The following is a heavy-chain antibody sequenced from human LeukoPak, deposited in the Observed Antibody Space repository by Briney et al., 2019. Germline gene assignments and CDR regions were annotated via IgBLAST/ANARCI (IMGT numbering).Heavy chain of an antibody. CDR2: ISGSGGST. CDR1: GFNLSGYA. Sequence: GGSLRRSRGASGFNLSGYAMSWVRHAAGKGLEWVSAISGSGGSTYYADSVKGRFTISRDNSKNTLYLQMNSLRAEDTAVYYCAKEGIQLGYNWFDPWGQGTLVTVSS. D-gene: IGHD5-18*01. V-gene: IGHV3-23*01. CDR3: AKEGIQLGYNWFDP. J-gene: IGHJ5*02.